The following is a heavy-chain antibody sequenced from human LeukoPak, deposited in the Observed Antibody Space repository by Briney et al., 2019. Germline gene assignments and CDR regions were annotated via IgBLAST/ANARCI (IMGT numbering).Heavy chain of an antibody. CDR2: ISAYNGNT. J-gene: IGHJ4*02. CDR1: GYTFTSYG. Sequence: ASVKVSCKASGYTFTSYGISWVRQAPGQGLEWMGWISAYNGNTNYAQKLQGRVTMTTDTSTSTAYVELRSLRSDDTAVYYCARDQGPDYGSGSYYKGVDYWGQGTLVTVSS. CDR3: ARDQGPDYGSGSYYKGVDY. V-gene: IGHV1-18*01. D-gene: IGHD3-10*01.